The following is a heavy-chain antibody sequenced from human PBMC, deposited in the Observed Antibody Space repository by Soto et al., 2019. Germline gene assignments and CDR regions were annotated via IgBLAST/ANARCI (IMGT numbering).Heavy chain of an antibody. CDR3: ARGVGSGSDYNQYIWFDP. J-gene: IGHJ5*02. V-gene: IGHV1-18*01. CDR2: INVYNGNT. Sequence: ASVKVSCKASGYTFTNYGISWVRQAPGQGLEWMGWINVYNGNTKYAQKVQDRDTMTTDTSTSTTYMELRSLRSDDTAVYYCARGVGSGSDYNQYIWFDPWGQGTLVTVSS. CDR1: GYTFTNYG. D-gene: IGHD3-10*01.